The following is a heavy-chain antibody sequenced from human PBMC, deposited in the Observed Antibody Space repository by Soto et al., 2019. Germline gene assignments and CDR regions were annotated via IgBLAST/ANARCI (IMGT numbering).Heavy chain of an antibody. V-gene: IGHV3-30*18. J-gene: IGHJ6*02. D-gene: IGHD6-25*01. CDR3: AKARLLGYYYYYGMDV. CDR1: GFTFSSYG. CDR2: ISYDGSNK. Sequence: GGSLRLSCAASGFTFSSYGMHWVRQAPGKGLEWVAVISYDGSNKYYADSVKGRFTISGDNSKNTLYLQMNSLRAEDTAVYYCAKARLLGYYYYYGMDVWGQGTTVTVSS.